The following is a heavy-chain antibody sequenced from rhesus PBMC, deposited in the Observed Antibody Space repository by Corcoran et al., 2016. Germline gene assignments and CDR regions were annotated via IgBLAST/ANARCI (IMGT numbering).Heavy chain of an antibody. CDR3: ASSAGTRSAFDF. Sequence: QLQLQESGPGLVKPSETLSVTCAVSGGSISSSYWSWIRQAPGKGLEWIGYICGSCSTTNYNPSLTSRVTLSVDTSKNQLSLKLSSVPAADTAVYYCASSAGTRSAFDFWGQGLRVTVSS. J-gene: IGHJ3*01. CDR2: ICGSCSTT. V-gene: IGHV4-169*02. CDR1: GGSISSSY. D-gene: IGHD1-20*01.